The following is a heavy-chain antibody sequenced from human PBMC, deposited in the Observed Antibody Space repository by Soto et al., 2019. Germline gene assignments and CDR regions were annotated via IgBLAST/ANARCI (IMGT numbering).Heavy chain of an antibody. CDR2: INPNSGGT. V-gene: IGHV1-2*02. D-gene: IGHD3-10*01. Sequence: QVQLVQSGAEVKKPGASVKVSCKASGYTFTGYYMHWVRQAPGQGLEWMGWINPNSGGTNYAQKFQGRVTVTRDTSISTPYMELSRLTSDDTAVYFCARADYYGSGSYPYWGQGTLVTVSS. CDR3: ARADYYGSGSYPY. CDR1: GYTFTGYY. J-gene: IGHJ4*02.